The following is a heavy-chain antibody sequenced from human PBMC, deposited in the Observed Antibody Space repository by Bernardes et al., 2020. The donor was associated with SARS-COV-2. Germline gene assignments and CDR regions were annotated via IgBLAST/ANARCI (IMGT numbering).Heavy chain of an antibody. CDR1: GSNLTDLS. CDR2: FDPVNAET. J-gene: IGHJ3*02. V-gene: IGHV1-24*01. CDR3: AATLWFGKLLSSNAFDI. Sequence: ASMKVSCRVSGSNLTDLSIHWVRQAPGKGLEWMGRFDPVNAETISAQIFQGRVTMTEDTSTDTGYMYLSNLKSEDTAVYYCAATLWFGKLLSSNAFDIWGQGTEVDVSS. D-gene: IGHD3-10*01.